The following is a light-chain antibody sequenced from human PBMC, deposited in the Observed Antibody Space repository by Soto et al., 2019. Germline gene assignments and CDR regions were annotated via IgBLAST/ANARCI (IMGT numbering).Light chain of an antibody. CDR3: QQYNSYWT. CDR1: QSISSW. J-gene: IGKJ1*01. CDR2: DAS. Sequence: DIQITQSPSTLSASVGDRVTITCRASQSISSWLAWDQQKPGKAPKLLIYDASSLESGVPSRFSGRGSGTEFTLTISSLQPDDFATYYCQQYNSYWTFGQGTKVEIK. V-gene: IGKV1-5*01.